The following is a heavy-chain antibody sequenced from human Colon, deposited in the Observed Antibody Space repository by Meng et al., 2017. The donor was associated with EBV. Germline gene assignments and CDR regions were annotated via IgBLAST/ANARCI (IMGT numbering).Heavy chain of an antibody. CDR3: ARTGCSSSSCYDY. V-gene: IGHV1-3*01. CDR1: GYSFTTYA. J-gene: IGHJ4*02. D-gene: IGHD2-2*01. CDR2: INAGNGNT. Sequence: GPCVQSGAEGKKPGASGKVSCKASGYSFTTYAMHWVRQAPGQRLEWMGWINAGNGNTKYSEKFQSRVTITRDTAASTAYMELSSLRSEDTAVYYCARTGCSSSSCYDYWGQGTLVTVSS.